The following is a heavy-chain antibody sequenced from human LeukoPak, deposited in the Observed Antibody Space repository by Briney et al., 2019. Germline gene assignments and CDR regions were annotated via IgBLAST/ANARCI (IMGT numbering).Heavy chain of an antibody. V-gene: IGHV4-61*01. CDR3: ARGEYSYGFGPFGY. J-gene: IGHJ4*02. D-gene: IGHD5-18*01. Sequence: SETLSLTCTVSGGSVSSGSYYWRWIRQPPGKGLEWFGYIYYSGSTNYIPSLKSRVTISVDTSKNQFSLKLSSVTAADTAVYYCARGEYSYGFGPFGYWGQGTLVTVSS. CDR1: GGSVSSGSYY. CDR2: IYYSGST.